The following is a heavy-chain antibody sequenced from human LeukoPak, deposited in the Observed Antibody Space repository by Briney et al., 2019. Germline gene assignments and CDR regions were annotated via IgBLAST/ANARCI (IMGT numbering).Heavy chain of an antibody. CDR1: GFTFSSYV. CDR2: IIGSGGST. J-gene: IGHJ4*02. Sequence: GGSLRLSCAASGFTFSSYVMSSVRQAPGEGLEWVSAIIGSGGSTYYADSAKGRFTISRDNTKNTLYLQMNSLRAENTAVYYCAKAATSPPGYYFDYWGQGTLVTVSS. CDR3: AKAATSPPGYYFDY. V-gene: IGHV3-23*01.